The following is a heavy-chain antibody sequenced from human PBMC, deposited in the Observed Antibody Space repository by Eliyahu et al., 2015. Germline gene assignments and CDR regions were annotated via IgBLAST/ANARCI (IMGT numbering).Heavy chain of an antibody. CDR3: ARRGRGMRSHDWFDP. D-gene: IGHD3-16*01. J-gene: IGHJ5*02. V-gene: IGHV4-34*01. Sequence: QVQLQQWGAGLLKPSETLSLTCAVYGGSFSGYXWSWIRXPPGKGLEWIGEINHSGSTNYNPSLKSRVTISVDTSKNQFSLKLSSVTAADTAVYYCARRGRGMRSHDWFDPWGQGTLVTVSS. CDR2: INHSGST. CDR1: GGSFSGYX.